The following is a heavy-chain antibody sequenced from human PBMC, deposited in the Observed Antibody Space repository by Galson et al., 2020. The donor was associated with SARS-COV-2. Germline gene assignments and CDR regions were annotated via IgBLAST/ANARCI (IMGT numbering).Heavy chain of an antibody. CDR2: IIPILGIA. D-gene: IGHD1-1*01. J-gene: IGHJ6*03. V-gene: IGHV1-69*10. CDR1: GGTSSSYA. Sequence: SVKVSCKASGGTSSSYAISWVRQAPGQGLEWMGGIIPILGIANYAQKFQGRVTITADKSTSTAYMELSSLRSEDTAVYYCAREPGTNYYYYYMDVWGKGTTVTVSS. CDR3: AREPGTNYYYYYMDV.